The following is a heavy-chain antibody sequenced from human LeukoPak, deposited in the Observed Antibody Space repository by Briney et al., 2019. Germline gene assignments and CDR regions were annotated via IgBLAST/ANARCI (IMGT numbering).Heavy chain of an antibody. V-gene: IGHV3-21*01. CDR1: GFTFSSYS. CDR2: ISNIDSYI. Sequence: GGSLRLSCAASGFTFSSYSMNWVRQAPGKGLEWVSSISNIDSYIYHADSVKGRFTISRDNAKNSLYLQMNSLRAEDTAVYYCARDREGCCSGGSCGGYYFDYWGQGALVTVSS. CDR3: ARDREGCCSGGSCGGYYFDY. D-gene: IGHD2-15*01. J-gene: IGHJ4*02.